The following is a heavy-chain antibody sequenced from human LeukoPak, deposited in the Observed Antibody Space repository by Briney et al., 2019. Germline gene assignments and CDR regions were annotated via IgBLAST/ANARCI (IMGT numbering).Heavy chain of an antibody. D-gene: IGHD4-23*01. CDR1: GFTFSRYW. J-gene: IGHJ3*02. CDR2: IKEDGSEK. Sequence: GGSLRLSCAASGFTFSRYWMGWVRQAPGKGLERVAKIKEDGSEKYYVDSVKGRFTISRDNAENSLYLQMNSLRAEDTAVYYCARDRMVIAFDIWGQGTMVTVSS. V-gene: IGHV3-7*01. CDR3: ARDRMVIAFDI.